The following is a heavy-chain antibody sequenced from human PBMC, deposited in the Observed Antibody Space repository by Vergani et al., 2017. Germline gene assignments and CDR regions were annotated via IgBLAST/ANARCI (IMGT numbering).Heavy chain of an antibody. CDR1: GFTVSSNY. D-gene: IGHD2-2*01. J-gene: IGHJ6*02. CDR3: ARYQSRLSETYGMDV. Sequence: EVQLVETGGGLIQPGGSLRLSCAASGFTVSSNYMSWVRQAPGKGLEWVSVIYSGGSTYYADSVKGRFTISRDNSKNTLYLQMNSLRAEDTAVYYCARYQSRLSETYGMDVWGQGTTVTVSS. CDR2: IYSGGST. V-gene: IGHV3-53*02.